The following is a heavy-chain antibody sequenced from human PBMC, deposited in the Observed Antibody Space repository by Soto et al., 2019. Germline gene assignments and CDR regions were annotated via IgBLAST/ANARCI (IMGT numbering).Heavy chain of an antibody. CDR2: IRNKANGYFT. CDR1: GFSFSDHY. Sequence: EVQLVESGGGLVQPGGSLRLSCAASGFSFSDHYMDWVRRAPGKGLEWVGRIRNKANGYFTEYAASVQGRFTISRDDSKNSLYLQMNSLKTEDTAVYYCARILLCSSTGCYHAFDIWGQGTMVTVSS. V-gene: IGHV3-72*01. D-gene: IGHD2-2*01. CDR3: ARILLCSSTGCYHAFDI. J-gene: IGHJ3*02.